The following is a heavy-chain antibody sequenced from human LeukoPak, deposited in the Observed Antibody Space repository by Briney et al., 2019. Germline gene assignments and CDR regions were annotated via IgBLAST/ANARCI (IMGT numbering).Heavy chain of an antibody. CDR1: GYTFTGYY. CDR2: MNPNSGNT. D-gene: IGHD3-22*01. Sequence: ASVKVSCKASGYTFTGYYMHWVRQAPGQGLEWMGWMNPNSGNTGYAQKFQGRVTMTRNTSISTAYMELSSLRSEDTAVYYCARGGRLSTYYYDSSLYWGQGTLVTVSS. J-gene: IGHJ4*02. V-gene: IGHV1-8*02. CDR3: ARGGRLSTYYYDSSLY.